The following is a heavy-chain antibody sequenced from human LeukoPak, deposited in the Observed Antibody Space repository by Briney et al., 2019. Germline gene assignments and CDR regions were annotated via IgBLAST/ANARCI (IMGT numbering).Heavy chain of an antibody. D-gene: IGHD2/OR15-2a*01. CDR1: GGSISSGDYY. Sequence: SETLSLTCTVSGGSISSGDYYWSWIRQPPGKGLEWIGYIYYSGSTYYSPSLKSRVTISIGTSKNQFSLKLSSVTAADTAVYYCARAGGFFSPFRYWGQGTLVTVSS. CDR2: IYYSGST. V-gene: IGHV4-30-4*01. J-gene: IGHJ4*02. CDR3: ARAGGFFSPFRY.